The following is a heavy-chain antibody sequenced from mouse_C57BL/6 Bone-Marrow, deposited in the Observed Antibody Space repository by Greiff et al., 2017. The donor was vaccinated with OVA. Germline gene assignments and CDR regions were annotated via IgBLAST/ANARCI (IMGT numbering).Heavy chain of an antibody. V-gene: IGHV1-69*01. J-gene: IGHJ1*03. D-gene: IGHD2-4*01. CDR3: ARGGLRRGYWYFDV. CDR1: GYTFTSYW. CDR2: IDPSDSYT. Sequence: VQLQQPGAELVMPGASVKLSCKASGYTFTSYWMHWVKQRPGQGLEWIGEIDPSDSYTNYNQKFKGKSTLTVDKSSSTAYMQLSSLTSEDSAVYYCARGGLRRGYWYFDVWGTGTTVTVSS.